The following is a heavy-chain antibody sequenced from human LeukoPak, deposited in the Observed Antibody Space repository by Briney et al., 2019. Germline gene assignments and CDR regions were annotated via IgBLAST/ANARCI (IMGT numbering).Heavy chain of an antibody. Sequence: SETLSLTCAVYGGSFSGYYWSWIRQPPGKGLEWIGEINHSGSTNYNPSLKSRVTISVDTSKNQFSLKLSSVTAADTAVYYCARSTNNWLDPWGQGTLVTVSS. V-gene: IGHV4-34*01. D-gene: IGHD1-1*01. CDR3: ARSTNNWLDP. CDR2: INHSGST. J-gene: IGHJ5*02. CDR1: GGSFSGYY.